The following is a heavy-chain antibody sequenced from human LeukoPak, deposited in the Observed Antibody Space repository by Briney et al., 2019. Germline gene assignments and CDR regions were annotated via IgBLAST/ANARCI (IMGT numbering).Heavy chain of an antibody. CDR3: VKDYYDSSGYYGDALDI. V-gene: IGHV3-64D*09. Sequence: HPGGSLRLSCSASGFTFSSYVMYWVRQAPGKGLEYVSTISSNGGSTYYADSVKGRFTISRDNSRNTLYLQMSSLRAEDTAVYYCVKDYYDSSGYYGDALDIWGQGTMVTVSS. CDR1: GFTFSSYV. J-gene: IGHJ3*02. CDR2: ISSNGGST. D-gene: IGHD3-22*01.